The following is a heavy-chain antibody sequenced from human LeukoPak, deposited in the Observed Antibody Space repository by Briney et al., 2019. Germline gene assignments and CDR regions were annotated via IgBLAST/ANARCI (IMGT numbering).Heavy chain of an antibody. V-gene: IGHV1-69*05. CDR3: ARATLLYGDYENWFDP. CDR2: IIPIFGTA. CDR1: GGTFSGYA. Sequence: ASVKVSCKASGGTFSGYAISWVRQAPGQGLEWMGGIIPIFGTANYAQKFQGRVTITTDESTSTAYMELSSLRSEGTAVYYCARATLLYGDYENWFDPWGQGTLVTVSS. D-gene: IGHD4-17*01. J-gene: IGHJ5*02.